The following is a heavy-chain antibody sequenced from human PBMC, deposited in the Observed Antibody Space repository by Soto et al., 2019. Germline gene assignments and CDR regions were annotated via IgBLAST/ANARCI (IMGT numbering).Heavy chain of an antibody. V-gene: IGHV4-4*02. CDR1: GTSISSHNW. Sequence: SETLSVTCVVSGTSISSHNWWSWVRQSPGQGWEWIGEVFHSGSTNYNPSLQSRVTMSIDNSRNQFSLTLNSVTAADTALYFCARGTTNGNWFDPWGQGILVTVSS. J-gene: IGHJ5*02. D-gene: IGHD1-7*01. CDR3: ARGTTNGNWFDP. CDR2: VFHSGST.